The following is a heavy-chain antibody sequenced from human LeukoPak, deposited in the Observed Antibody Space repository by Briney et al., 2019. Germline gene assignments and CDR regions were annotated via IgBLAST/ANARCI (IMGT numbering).Heavy chain of an antibody. D-gene: IGHD3-10*01. V-gene: IGHV1-69*05. J-gene: IGHJ5*02. CDR1: GGTFSGYA. Sequence: ASVKVSCKASGGTFSGYAISWVRQAPGQGLEWMGGIIPIFGTANYAQKFQGRVTITTDESTSTAYMELSSLRSEDTAVYYCARAIREHMVRGATPSWFDPWGQGTLVTVSS. CDR2: IIPIFGTA. CDR3: ARAIREHMVRGATPSWFDP.